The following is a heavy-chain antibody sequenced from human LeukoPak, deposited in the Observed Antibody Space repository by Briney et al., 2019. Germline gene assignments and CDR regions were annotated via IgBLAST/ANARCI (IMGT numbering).Heavy chain of an antibody. CDR1: GGSISSGDYY. V-gene: IGHV4-30-4*01. J-gene: IGHJ4*02. CDR2: IYYSGST. CDR3: ARDGSGSYYVGIDY. Sequence: SETLSLTCTVSGGSISSGDYYWSWLRQPPGKGLEWIGYIYYSGSTYYNPSLKSRVTISVDTSKNQFSLKLSSVTATDTAVYYCARDGSGSYYVGIDYWGQGTLVTVSS. D-gene: IGHD3-10*01.